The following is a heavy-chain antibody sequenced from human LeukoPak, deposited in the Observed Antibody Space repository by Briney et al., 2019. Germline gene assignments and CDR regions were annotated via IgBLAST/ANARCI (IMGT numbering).Heavy chain of an antibody. CDR2: INHSGST. CDR1: GGSFSGYY. Sequence: PSETLSLTCAVYGGSFSGYYWSWIRQPPGKGLEWIGEINHSGSTNYNPSLKSRVTISVDTSKNQFSLKLSSVTAADTAVYYCARVEYSSGWYFSGGDYWGQGTLVTVSS. J-gene: IGHJ4*02. CDR3: ARVEYSSGWYFSGGDY. D-gene: IGHD6-19*01. V-gene: IGHV4-34*01.